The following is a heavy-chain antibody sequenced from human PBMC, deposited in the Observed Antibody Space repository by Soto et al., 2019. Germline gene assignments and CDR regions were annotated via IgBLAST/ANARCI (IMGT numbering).Heavy chain of an antibody. CDR2: VFYTGST. V-gene: IGHV4-59*08. Sequence: QLELQDPGQGLVKPWETWSLTCKGSVGSFSSHYWSWIRRPPGEGMEWIGYVFYTGSTNYNPSLRSRVLISVDTSKNQFSLKLRSVTAADTAVYYCARQDGYYYYMDVWGKGTTVTVSS. CDR3: ARQDGYYYYMDV. J-gene: IGHJ6*03. CDR1: VGSFSSHY.